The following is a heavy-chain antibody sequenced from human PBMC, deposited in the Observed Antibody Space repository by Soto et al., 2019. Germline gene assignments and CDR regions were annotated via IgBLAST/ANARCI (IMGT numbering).Heavy chain of an antibody. CDR2: IYYSGST. Sequence: SETLSLTCTVSGGSISSGGHYWSWIRQHPGKGLEWIGYIYYSGSTYYNPSLKSRVTISVDTSKNQFSLKLSSVTAADTAVYYCARTVTTRRGIVDYWGQGTLVTVSS. J-gene: IGHJ4*02. D-gene: IGHD4-17*01. V-gene: IGHV4-31*03. CDR3: ARTVTTRRGIVDY. CDR1: GGSISSGGHY.